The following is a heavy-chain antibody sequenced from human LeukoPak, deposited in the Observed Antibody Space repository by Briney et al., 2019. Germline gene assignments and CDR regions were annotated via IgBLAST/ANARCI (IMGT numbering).Heavy chain of an antibody. V-gene: IGHV3-64D*06. CDR1: GFTFSSYA. J-gene: IGHJ6*02. CDR2: ITSTGHST. Sequence: PGGSLKLSCSASGFTFSSYAMHWVRQAPGKGLEYVSSITSTGHSTYYADSVKGRFTISRDNSQNTLYLQMSSLRAEDAAVYYCVKGGGDSSGWYYYYGMDVWGQGTPVTVSS. D-gene: IGHD6-19*01. CDR3: VKGGGDSSGWYYYYGMDV.